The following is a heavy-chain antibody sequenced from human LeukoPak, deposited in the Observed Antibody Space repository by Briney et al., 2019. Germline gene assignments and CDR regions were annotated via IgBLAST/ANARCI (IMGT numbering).Heavy chain of an antibody. J-gene: IGHJ6*03. Sequence: ASVKVSCKASGYTFTGYYMHWVRQAPGQGLEWMGRINPNSGGTNYAQKFQGRVTMTRDTSISTAYMGLSRLRSDDTAVYYCARDLRLETPTGYYMDVWGKGTTVTVSS. CDR1: GYTFTGYY. D-gene: IGHD1-1*01. CDR3: ARDLRLETPTGYYMDV. CDR2: INPNSGGT. V-gene: IGHV1-2*06.